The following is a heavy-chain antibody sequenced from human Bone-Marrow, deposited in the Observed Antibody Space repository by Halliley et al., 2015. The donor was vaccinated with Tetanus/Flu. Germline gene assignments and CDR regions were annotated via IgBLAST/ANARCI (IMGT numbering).Heavy chain of an antibody. CDR2: IDWDDKK. D-gene: IGHD2-21*02. CDR3: ARIKYRGDSDSRFDL. CDR1: GFSLTTGGMS. J-gene: IGHJ2*01. Sequence: LVKPTQTLTLTCTLSGFSLTTGGMSVSWVRRPPGKALEWLALIDWDDKKYYRTSLKTRLPISKDTSKTQVVLKVTNMDPVDTGTYYCARIKYRGDSDSRFDLWGRGPLVSVSA. V-gene: IGHV2-70*20.